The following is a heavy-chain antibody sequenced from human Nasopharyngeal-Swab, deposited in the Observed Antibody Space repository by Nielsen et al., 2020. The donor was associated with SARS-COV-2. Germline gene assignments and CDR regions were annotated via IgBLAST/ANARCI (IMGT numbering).Heavy chain of an antibody. D-gene: IGHD1-26*01. CDR3: ARDSATGIAGATGIDF. Sequence: WIRQPPGKGLEWVSAISGSGGSTYYADSVKGRFTISRDNSKNILFLQMNSLRAEDTAVYFCARDSATGIAGATGIDFWGQGILVTVSA. V-gene: IGHV3-23*01. CDR2: ISGSGGST. J-gene: IGHJ4*02.